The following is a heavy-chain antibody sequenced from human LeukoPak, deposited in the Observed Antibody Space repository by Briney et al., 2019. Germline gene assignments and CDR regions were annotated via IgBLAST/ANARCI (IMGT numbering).Heavy chain of an antibody. V-gene: IGHV5-51*01. CDR2: IYPGGSDT. CDR1: GYTFTSYS. J-gene: IGHJ3*02. CDR3: ARRRPTSNDAFDI. Sequence: GESLKISCKGSGYTFTSYSIGWVRQMPGKGLEWVSIIYPGGSDTRYSPSFKGQVTISADKSISSPYLQRNSLKASDTAMYYCARRRPTSNDAFDIWGQGTMVTVSS. D-gene: IGHD1-26*01.